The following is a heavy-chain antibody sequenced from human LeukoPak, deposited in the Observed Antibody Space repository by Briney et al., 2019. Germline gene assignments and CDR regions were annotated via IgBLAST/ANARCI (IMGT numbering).Heavy chain of an antibody. CDR1: GFTFNTYG. CDR2: ISGSGGST. V-gene: IGHV3-23*01. Sequence: GGSLRLSCAASGFTFNTYGMTWVRQAPGKGLEWVSAISGSGGSTYYADSVKGRFTISRDNSKNTLYLQMNSLRAEDTAVYYCAKSGERWELRFDYWGQGTLVTVSS. J-gene: IGHJ4*02. D-gene: IGHD1-26*01. CDR3: AKSGERWELRFDY.